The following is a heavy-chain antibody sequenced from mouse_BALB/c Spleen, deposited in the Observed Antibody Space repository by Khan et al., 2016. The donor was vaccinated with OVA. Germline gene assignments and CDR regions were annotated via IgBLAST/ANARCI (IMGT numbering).Heavy chain of an antibody. V-gene: IGHV1-4*01. J-gene: IGHJ4*01. CDR3: AGRRTGYALDY. CDR2: INPRSGYT. Sequence: QVQLKQSGAELARPGASVKMSCKASGYSFTSHTMHWVKQRPGQGLEWIGYINPRSGYTNYNQKFNDKATLTADKSSSTAYMQLSSLTSEDSAVYYCAGRRTGYALDYWGQGTSVTVSS. CDR1: GYSFTSHT.